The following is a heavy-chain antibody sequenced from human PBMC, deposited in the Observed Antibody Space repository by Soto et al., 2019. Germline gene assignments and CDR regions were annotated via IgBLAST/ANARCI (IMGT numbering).Heavy chain of an antibody. CDR3: ERESGFIVGTHDAFDI. D-gene: IGHD5-12*01. CDR1: GGSISSYY. Sequence: SETLSLTCTVSGGSISSYYWSWIRQPPGKGLEWIGYIYYSGSTNYNPSLKSRVTISVDTSKNQFSLKLSSVTAADTDVYYCERESGFIVGTHDAFDISGKWTMGTVS. J-gene: IGHJ3*02. V-gene: IGHV4-59*01. CDR2: IYYSGST.